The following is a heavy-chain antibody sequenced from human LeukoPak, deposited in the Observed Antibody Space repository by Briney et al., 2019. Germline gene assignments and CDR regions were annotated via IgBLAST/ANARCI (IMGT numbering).Heavy chain of an antibody. CDR1: GGPISSYY. CDR3: ARGTYYYDSSGYYGAYYFDY. V-gene: IGHV4-59*08. CDR2: IYYSGNT. Sequence: SETLSLTCTVSGGPISSYYWSWIRQPPGKGLEWIGYIYYSGNTNYNPSLKSRVTISVDTSKNQFSLKLSSVTAADTAVYYCARGTYYYDSSGYYGAYYFDYWGQGTLVTVSS. J-gene: IGHJ4*02. D-gene: IGHD3-22*01.